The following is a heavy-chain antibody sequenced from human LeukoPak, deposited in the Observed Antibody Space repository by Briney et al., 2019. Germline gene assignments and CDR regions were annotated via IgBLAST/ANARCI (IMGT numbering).Heavy chain of an antibody. CDR3: ARDLAAPAALDNWFDP. V-gene: IGHV1-24*01. Sequence: GASVKVSCKVSGYTLTELSMHWVRQAPGKGLEWMGGFDPEDGETIYAQKFQGRVTMTEDTSTDTAYMELSSLRSEDTAVYYCARDLAAPAALDNWFDPWGQGTLVTVSS. J-gene: IGHJ5*02. CDR2: FDPEDGET. D-gene: IGHD6-13*01. CDR1: GYTLTELS.